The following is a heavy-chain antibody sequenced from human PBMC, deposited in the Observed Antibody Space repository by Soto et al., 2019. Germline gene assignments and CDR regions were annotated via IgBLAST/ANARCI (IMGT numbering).Heavy chain of an antibody. V-gene: IGHV4-34*01. CDR2: INHSGST. Sequence: SETLSLTCAVYGGSFSGYYCSWIRQPPGKGLEWIGEINHSGSTNYNPSLKSRVTISVDTSKNQFSLKLSSVTAADTAVYYCARRGRRWSLDYWGQGTLVTVSS. J-gene: IGHJ4*02. D-gene: IGHD2-15*01. CDR1: GGSFSGYY. CDR3: ARRGRRWSLDY.